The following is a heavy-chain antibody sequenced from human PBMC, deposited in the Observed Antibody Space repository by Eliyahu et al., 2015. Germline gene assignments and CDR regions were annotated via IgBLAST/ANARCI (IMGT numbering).Heavy chain of an antibody. J-gene: IGHJ4*02. CDR2: LYYTGST. CDR1: VGSIXSGGYY. D-gene: IGHD6-13*01. CDR3: ARVSIAAAAKGYFDY. V-gene: IGHV4-31*03. Sequence: QVQLQESGPGLVKPSQTLSLTCTVSVGSIXSGGYYWSWIRQHPGKGLEWVGYLYYTGSTPYNPSLKSRVTISVDTSKNQFSLKLSSVTAADTAVYYCARVSIAAAAKGYFDYWGQGTLVTVSS.